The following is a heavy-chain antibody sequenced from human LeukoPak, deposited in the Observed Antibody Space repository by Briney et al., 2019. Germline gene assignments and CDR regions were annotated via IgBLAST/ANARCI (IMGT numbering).Heavy chain of an antibody. CDR2: IWYDGSNK. CDR3: ARDRRSYYDSSGYYGLKDAFDI. Sequence: GGSLRLSCAASGFTFSSYGMHWVRQAPGKGLEWVAVIWYDGSNKYYADSVKGRFTISRDNSKNTLYLQMNSLRAEDTAVNYCARDRRSYYDSSGYYGLKDAFDIWGQGTMVTVSS. V-gene: IGHV3-33*01. J-gene: IGHJ3*02. CDR1: GFTFSSYG. D-gene: IGHD3-22*01.